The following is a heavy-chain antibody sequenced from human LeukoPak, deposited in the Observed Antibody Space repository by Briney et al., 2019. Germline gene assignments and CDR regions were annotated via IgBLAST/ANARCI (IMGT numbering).Heavy chain of an antibody. CDR3: ARAAGRGIFDY. J-gene: IGHJ4*02. D-gene: IGHD6-13*01. CDR2: ISSSSSYI. Sequence: GGSLRLSCAASGFTFSSCSMNWVRQAPGKGLEWVSSISSSSSYIYYADSVKGRFTISRDNAKNSLYLQMNSLRAEDTAVYYCARAAGRGIFDYWGQGTLVTVSS. CDR1: GFTFSSCS. V-gene: IGHV3-21*01.